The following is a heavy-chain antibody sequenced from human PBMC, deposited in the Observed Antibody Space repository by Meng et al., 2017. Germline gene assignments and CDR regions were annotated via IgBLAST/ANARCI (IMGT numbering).Heavy chain of an antibody. J-gene: IGHJ4*02. V-gene: IGHV1-69*06. CDR2: IIPIFGTA. Sequence: SGSGEKMHRASVKDPCKGSRGTFSTYGISWVRQAPGQGLEWMGGIIPIFGTANYAKKFQGRVTITADKSTSTAYMELSSLRSEDTAVYYCARDRIVATTLGRGYYFDYWGQGTLVTVSS. D-gene: IGHD5-12*01. CDR1: RGTFSTYG. CDR3: ARDRIVATTLGRGYYFDY.